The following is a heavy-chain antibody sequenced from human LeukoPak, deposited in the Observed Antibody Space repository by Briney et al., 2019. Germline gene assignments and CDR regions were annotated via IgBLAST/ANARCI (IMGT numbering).Heavy chain of an antibody. Sequence: SETLSLTCSVSGGSISSYYWSWIRQPPGKGLEWIGYISYSGSTNYNPSLKSRVTISVDTSKNQFSLKLSSVTAADTAVYYCARLNSGYCSSTSCYRKGCFDCWGQGTLVTVSS. J-gene: IGHJ4*02. CDR1: GGSISSYY. CDR2: ISYSGST. CDR3: ARLNSGYCSSTSCYRKGCFDC. V-gene: IGHV4-59*08. D-gene: IGHD2-2*02.